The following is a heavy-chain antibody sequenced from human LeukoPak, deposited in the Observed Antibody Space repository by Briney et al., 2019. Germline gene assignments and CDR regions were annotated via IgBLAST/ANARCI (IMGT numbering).Heavy chain of an antibody. CDR2: INPNSGGT. CDR3: ARLYYYGSGTDYYYYYGMDV. D-gene: IGHD3-10*01. Sequence: ASVKVSCKASGYTFTGYYMHWVRQAPGQGLEWMGWINPNSGGTNYAQKFQGWVTMTRDTSISTAYMELSRLRSEDTAVYYCARLYYYGSGTDYYYYYGMDVWGQGTTVTVSS. V-gene: IGHV1-2*04. J-gene: IGHJ6*02. CDR1: GYTFTGYY.